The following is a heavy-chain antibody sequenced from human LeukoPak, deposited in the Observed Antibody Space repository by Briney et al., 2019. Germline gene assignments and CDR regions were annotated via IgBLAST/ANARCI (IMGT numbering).Heavy chain of an antibody. D-gene: IGHD2-21*01. V-gene: IGHV3-23*01. CDR2: ISDSGNT. Sequence: GGSLRLSCAASGFTLSSYAMSWVRQAPGKGLEWVSAISDSGNTYHADSVKGRYTISRDSSKNTLFLQMNRLRPEDAAVYYCAKAPVTTCRGAYCYPFDYWGQGTLVTVSS. J-gene: IGHJ4*02. CDR1: GFTLSSYA. CDR3: AKAPVTTCRGAYCYPFDY.